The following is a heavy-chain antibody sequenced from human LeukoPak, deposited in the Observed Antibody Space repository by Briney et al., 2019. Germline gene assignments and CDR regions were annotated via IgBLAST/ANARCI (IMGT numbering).Heavy chain of an antibody. D-gene: IGHD3-3*01. V-gene: IGHV3-74*01. CDR2: INSDGSWT. J-gene: IGHJ4*02. CDR3: ARDPAKFWSGHDY. CDR1: ANYW. Sequence: GGSLRLSCVASANYWMHWVRQAPGKGLVWVSHINSDGSWTSYADSVKGRFTISKDNAKNTVYLQMNSLRAEDTAVYYCARDPAKFWSGHDYWGQGTLVTVSS.